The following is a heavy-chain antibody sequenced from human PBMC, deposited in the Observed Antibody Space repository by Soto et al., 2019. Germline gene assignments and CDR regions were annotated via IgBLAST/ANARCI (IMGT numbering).Heavy chain of an antibody. CDR1: GFTFSSYA. CDR2: ISGSGGST. D-gene: IGHD1-26*01. Sequence: EVQLLESGGGLVQPGWSLRLSCAASGFTFSSYAMKWVRQAPGKGLEWVSAISGSGGSTYYADSVKGRFTISRDNSKNTLYLQMNGLGAEDTAVYYCARRVSGSYYEYWGQGSRVTVSS. J-gene: IGHJ4*02. V-gene: IGHV3-23*01. CDR3: ARRVSGSYYEY.